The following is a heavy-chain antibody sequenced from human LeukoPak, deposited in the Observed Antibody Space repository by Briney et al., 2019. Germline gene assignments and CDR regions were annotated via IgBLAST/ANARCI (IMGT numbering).Heavy chain of an antibody. CDR2: INHSGST. D-gene: IGHD4-17*01. CDR3: ARGLYGDRLNWFDP. V-gene: IGHV4-34*01. Sequence: PSETLSLTCAVYGGSFSGYYWSWIRQPPGKGLEWIGEINHSGSTNYNPSLKSRVTISVDTSKNQFSLKLSSVTAADTAVYYCARGLYGDRLNWFDPWGQGTLVTVSS. CDR1: GGSFSGYY. J-gene: IGHJ5*02.